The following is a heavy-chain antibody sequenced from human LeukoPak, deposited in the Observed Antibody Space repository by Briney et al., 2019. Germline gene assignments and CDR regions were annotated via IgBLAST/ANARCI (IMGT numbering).Heavy chain of an antibody. V-gene: IGHV4-30-4*01. D-gene: IGHD2-21*01. CDR2: IYYSGST. J-gene: IGHJ3*02. Sequence: PSQTLSLTCTVSGGSISSGDYYWSWIRQPPGKGLEWIGSIYYSGSTYYNPSLKSRVTISVDRSKNQFSLKLSSVTAADTAVYYCAREGDGSTGAFDIWGQGTMVTVSS. CDR3: AREGDGSTGAFDI. CDR1: GGSISSGDYY.